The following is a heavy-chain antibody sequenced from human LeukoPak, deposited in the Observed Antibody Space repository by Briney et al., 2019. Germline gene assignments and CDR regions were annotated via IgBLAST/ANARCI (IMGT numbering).Heavy chain of an antibody. CDR1: GFTFSSYW. CDR2: IKQDGSEK. Sequence: GGSLRLSCVASGFTFSSYWMSWVRQAPGKGLEWVANIKQDGSEKYYVDSVKGRFTISRDNAKNSLYLQMNSLRAEDTAVYYCARDSSSWYGGDYYGMDVWGKGTTVTVSS. CDR3: ARDSSSWYGGDYYGMDV. D-gene: IGHD6-13*01. V-gene: IGHV3-7*03. J-gene: IGHJ6*04.